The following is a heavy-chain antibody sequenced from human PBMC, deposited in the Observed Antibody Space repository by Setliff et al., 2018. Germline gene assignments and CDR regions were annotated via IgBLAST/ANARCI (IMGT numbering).Heavy chain of an antibody. D-gene: IGHD4-4*01. V-gene: IGHV1-2*02. J-gene: IGHJ4*02. CDR1: GNTFTGYY. Sequence: GASVKVSCKASGNTFTGYYIHWVRQAPGQGLEWMGWISPKSGGTNYGQKFQGRVTMTRDTSISTVYMELSRLRSDDTAVYYCARGGTTLTSYDYWGQGTLVTVSS. CDR3: ARGGTTLTSYDY. CDR2: ISPKSGGT.